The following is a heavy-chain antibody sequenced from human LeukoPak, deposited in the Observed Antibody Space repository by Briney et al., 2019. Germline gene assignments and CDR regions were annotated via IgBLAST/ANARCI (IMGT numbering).Heavy chain of an antibody. CDR1: GGSISSYY. J-gene: IGHJ4*02. D-gene: IGHD3-10*01. Sequence: SETLSLTCTVSGGSISSYYWSWIRQPPGKGLEWIGYIYYSGSTNYNPSLKSRVTISVDTSKNQFSLRLISVTAADTAVYYCARFWFGESTFDDWGQGTLVTVSS. CDR2: IYYSGST. CDR3: ARFWFGESTFDD. V-gene: IGHV4-59*01.